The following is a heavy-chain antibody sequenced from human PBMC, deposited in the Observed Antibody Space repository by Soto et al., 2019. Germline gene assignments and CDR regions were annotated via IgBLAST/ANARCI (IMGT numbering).Heavy chain of an antibody. D-gene: IGHD6-13*01. CDR3: AREVSSSWYFCCNWFDP. CDR2: IYYSGST. J-gene: IGHJ5*02. Sequence: SETLSLTCTVSGGSISSGDYYWSWIRQPPGKGLEWIGYIYYSGSTYYNPSLKSRVTISVDTSKNQFSLKLSSVTAADTAVYYCAREVSSSWYFCCNWFDPWGQGTLVTVSS. V-gene: IGHV4-30-4*01. CDR1: GGSISSGDYY.